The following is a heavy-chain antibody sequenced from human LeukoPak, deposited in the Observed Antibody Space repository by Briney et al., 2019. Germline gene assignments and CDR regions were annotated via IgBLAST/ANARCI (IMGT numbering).Heavy chain of an antibody. Sequence: PSETLSLTCAVYGGSFSGYYWSWIRQPPGKGLEWIGEINHSGSTNYNPSLKSRVTISVDTSKNQFSLKLSSVTAADTAVYYCAGRGSGYRNNWFDPWGQGTLVTVSS. CDR2: INHSGST. CDR1: GGSFSGYY. J-gene: IGHJ5*02. CDR3: AGRGSGYRNNWFDP. D-gene: IGHD3-22*01. V-gene: IGHV4-34*01.